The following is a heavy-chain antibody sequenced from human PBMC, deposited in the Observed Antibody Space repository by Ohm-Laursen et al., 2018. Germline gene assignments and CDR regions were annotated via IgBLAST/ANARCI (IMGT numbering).Heavy chain of an antibody. D-gene: IGHD3-9*01. CDR3: VKESSTGYYRTADY. V-gene: IGHV3-30*18. Sequence: SLRLSCAASGFTFSDCGMHWVRQTPGKGLAWVAVFSYDGSDKHYADSVKGRFTISRDNSKNTLDLQMNSLRPEDTAVYYCVKESSTGYYRTADYWGQGTLVTVSS. CDR1: GFTFSDCG. J-gene: IGHJ4*02. CDR2: FSYDGSDK.